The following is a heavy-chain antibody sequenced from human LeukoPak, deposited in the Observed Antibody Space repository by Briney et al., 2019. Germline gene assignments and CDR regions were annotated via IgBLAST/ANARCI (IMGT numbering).Heavy chain of an antibody. D-gene: IGHD2-2*01. CDR1: GFTFSSYA. J-gene: IGHJ3*02. CDR3: TKDHRGFRGDCRNTTCYQSDAFDI. V-gene: IGHV3-30-3*01. CDR2: ISYDGSNK. Sequence: PGGSLRLSCAASGFTFSSYAMHWVRQAPGKGLEWVAIISYDGSNKYYADSVKGRFTISRDNSKNTLYLQMNSLRTEDTAVYYCTKDHRGFRGDCRNTTCYQSDAFDIWGQGTMVTVSS.